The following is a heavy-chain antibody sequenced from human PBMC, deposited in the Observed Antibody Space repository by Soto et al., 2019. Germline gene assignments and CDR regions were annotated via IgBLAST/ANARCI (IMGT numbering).Heavy chain of an antibody. CDR1: GFTFSSYG. V-gene: IGHV3-33*01. D-gene: IGHD3-9*01. CDR2: IWFDGSNQ. CDR3: PRDTPYYDILTGEIPTPDY. J-gene: IGHJ4*02. Sequence: QVQLVESGGVVVQPGRSLRLSCAASGFTFSSYGMHWVRQAPGKGLEWVAVIWFDGSNQYYADSMKGRFTISRDNSKNTLYLQINSLGVEDTAVYYCPRDTPYYDILTGEIPTPDYWGQGTLVTVSS.